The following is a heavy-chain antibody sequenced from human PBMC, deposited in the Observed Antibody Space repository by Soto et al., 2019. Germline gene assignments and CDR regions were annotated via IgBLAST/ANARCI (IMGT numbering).Heavy chain of an antibody. Sequence: PGGSLRLSCAASGFTFSSYVMHWVRQAPGKGLEWVAVISYDGSNKYYADSVKGRFTISRDNSKNTLYLQMNSLRAEDTAVYYCASSITIFGVVPYYYGMDVWGQGTTVTVSS. CDR2: ISYDGSNK. J-gene: IGHJ6*02. CDR1: GFTFSSYV. CDR3: ASSITIFGVVPYYYGMDV. D-gene: IGHD3-3*01. V-gene: IGHV3-30-3*01.